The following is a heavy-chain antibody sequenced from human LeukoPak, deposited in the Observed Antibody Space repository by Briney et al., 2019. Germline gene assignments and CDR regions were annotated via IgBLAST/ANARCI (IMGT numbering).Heavy chain of an antibody. V-gene: IGHV4-39*01. D-gene: IGHD3-22*01. Sequence: SETLSLTCTVSGGSISGYYWNWIRQPPGKGLEWIGSIYYSGSTYYNPSLKSRVTISVDTSKNQFSLKLSSVTAADTAVYYCASYYDSSGYLPDYWGQGTLVTVSS. CDR3: ASYYDSSGYLPDY. J-gene: IGHJ4*02. CDR2: IYYSGST. CDR1: GGSISGYY.